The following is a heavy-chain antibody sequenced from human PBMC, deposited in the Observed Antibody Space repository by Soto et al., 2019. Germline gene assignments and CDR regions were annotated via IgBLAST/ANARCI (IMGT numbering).Heavy chain of an antibody. Sequence: VQLVQSGAEVKKPGSSVKVSCKASGGTFNNYAFSWVRQAPGQGLEWLGGIIPIFGTADYAQKFQGRVTMTADEPTSTVCMELGSLRSDDTGGYYCGSWLKEGGIGGNYSDGMDVWGQGTTVTVSS. V-gene: IGHV1-69*13. J-gene: IGHJ6*02. CDR1: GGTFNNYA. D-gene: IGHD1-1*01. CDR2: IIPIFGTA. CDR3: GSWLKEGGIGGNYSDGMDV.